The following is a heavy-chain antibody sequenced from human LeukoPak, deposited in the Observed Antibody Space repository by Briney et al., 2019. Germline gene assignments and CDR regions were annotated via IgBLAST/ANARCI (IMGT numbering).Heavy chain of an antibody. J-gene: IGHJ5*02. V-gene: IGHV3-11*04. CDR3: ARGPVSPGWFDP. CDR1: GFTFSDYY. Sequence: GGSLRLSCAASGFTFSDYYMTWIRQAPGKGLEWASYITSSGSTIYYADSVKGRFTISRDNAKNSLYLQMNSLRLEDTAVYYCARGPVSPGWFDPWGQGTLVTVSS. CDR2: ITSSGSTI.